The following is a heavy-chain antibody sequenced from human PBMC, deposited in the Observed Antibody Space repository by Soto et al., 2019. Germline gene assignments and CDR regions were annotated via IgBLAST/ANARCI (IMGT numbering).Heavy chain of an antibody. J-gene: IGHJ4*02. Sequence: EVQLVESGGGLVQVGGSLRLSCAASGFTFSSYSMNWVRQAPGKGLEWVSYIIGSTIYYADSVKGRFTISRDNVKNSLYLQMNSLRTEDTAVYYCVRDHLWGFDYWGQGALVIVSS. V-gene: IGHV3-48*01. D-gene: IGHD3-16*01. CDR3: VRDHLWGFDY. CDR1: GFTFSSYS. CDR2: IIGSTI.